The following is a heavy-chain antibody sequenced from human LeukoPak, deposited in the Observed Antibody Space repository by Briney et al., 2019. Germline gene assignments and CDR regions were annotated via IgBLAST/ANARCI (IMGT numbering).Heavy chain of an antibody. Sequence: PSGTLSLTYAVSGGSISSSNWWSWVRQPPGKGLEWIGEIYHSGSTNYNPSLKSRVTISVDKSKNQFSLKLGSVTAADTAVYYCASRYYYDSSGLDYWGQGTLVTVSS. CDR1: GGSISSSNW. CDR2: IYHSGST. V-gene: IGHV4-4*02. D-gene: IGHD3-22*01. CDR3: ASRYYYDSSGLDY. J-gene: IGHJ4*02.